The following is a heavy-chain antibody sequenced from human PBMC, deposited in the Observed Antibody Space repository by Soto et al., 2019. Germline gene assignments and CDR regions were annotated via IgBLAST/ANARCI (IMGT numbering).Heavy chain of an antibody. CDR1: GGSFSGYY. CDR3: ARAFNYDSSGYLSY. D-gene: IGHD3-22*01. V-gene: IGHV4-34*01. Sequence: QVQLQQWGAGLLKPSETLSLTCAVYGGSFSGYYWSWIRQPPGKGLEWIGEINHSGSTNYNPSLKSRVTISVDTSKNQFSLKLSSVTAADTAVYYCARAFNYDSSGYLSYWGQGTLVTVSS. J-gene: IGHJ4*02. CDR2: INHSGST.